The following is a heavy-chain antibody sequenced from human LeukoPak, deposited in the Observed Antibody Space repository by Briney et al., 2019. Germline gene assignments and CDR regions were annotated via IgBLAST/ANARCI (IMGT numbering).Heavy chain of an antibody. D-gene: IGHD2-2*01. CDR2: ISSSGGST. CDR3: ARGSLGYCSSTSCYTPHTRLNWFDP. CDR1: GFTFSNHA. V-gene: IGHV3-23*01. Sequence: PGGSLRLSCAASGFTFSNHAMSWVRQAPEKGLEWVSGISSSGGSTYSADSVKGRLTISRDNSKHTLFLRMSSLRAEDTAVYYCARGSLGYCSSTSCYTPHTRLNWFDPWGQGTLVTVSS. J-gene: IGHJ5*02.